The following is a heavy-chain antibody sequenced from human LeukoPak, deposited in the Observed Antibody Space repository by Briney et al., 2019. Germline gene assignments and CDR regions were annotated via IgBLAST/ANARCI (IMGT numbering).Heavy chain of an antibody. D-gene: IGHD3-3*01. CDR2: INTNTGNP. V-gene: IGHV7-4-1*02. CDR1: GYTFTSYA. Sequence: ASVKVSCKASGYTFTSYAMNWVRQAPGQGLERMGWINTNTGNPTYAQGFTGRFVFSLDTSVSTAYLQISSLKAEDTAVYYCARAEYDLWSGYYTAMSYWGQGTLVTVSS. J-gene: IGHJ4*02. CDR3: ARAEYDLWSGYYTAMSY.